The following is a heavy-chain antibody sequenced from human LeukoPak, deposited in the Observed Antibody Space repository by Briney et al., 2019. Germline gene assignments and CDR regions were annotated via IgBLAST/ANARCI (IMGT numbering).Heavy chain of an antibody. Sequence: NTSETLSLTCTVSGGSMSSFHWSWIRQPPGKGLEWIGYIYYSGNTNYNPSLKSRVTISVDTSKNQFSLRLTSVTAADTAVYYCARGELVFDYWGQGTLVTVSS. J-gene: IGHJ4*02. CDR2: IYYSGNT. D-gene: IGHD1-26*01. CDR1: GGSMSSFH. CDR3: ARGELVFDY. V-gene: IGHV4-59*01.